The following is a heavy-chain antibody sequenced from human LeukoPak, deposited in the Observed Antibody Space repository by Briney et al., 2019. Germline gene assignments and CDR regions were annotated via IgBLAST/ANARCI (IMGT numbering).Heavy chain of an antibody. CDR1: GFTFSSYW. D-gene: IGHD3-10*01. V-gene: IGHV3-74*01. Sequence: GGSLRLSCAASGFTFSSYWMNWVRQAPGKGLVWVSRIASDGSSTTYADSVKGRFSISRDNAKNSLYLQMNSLRAEDTAVYYCATLWFGESDTHYYYGMDVWGQGTTVTVSS. CDR2: IASDGSST. CDR3: ATLWFGESDTHYYYGMDV. J-gene: IGHJ6*02.